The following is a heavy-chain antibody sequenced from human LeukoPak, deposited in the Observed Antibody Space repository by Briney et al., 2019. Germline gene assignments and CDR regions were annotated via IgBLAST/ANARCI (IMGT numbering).Heavy chain of an antibody. Sequence: GGSLRLSCRVSGITLSNYGMSWVRQAPGKGLEWVAGISGSGGSTNYADSVKGRFTISRDNPKNILYLQMNSLRAEDTAVYFCAKRGVVIRVILVGFHKEANYFDSWGQGALVTVSS. CDR3: AKRGVVIRVILVGFHKEANYFDS. J-gene: IGHJ4*02. D-gene: IGHD3-22*01. CDR2: ISGSGGST. V-gene: IGHV3-23*01. CDR1: GITLSNYG.